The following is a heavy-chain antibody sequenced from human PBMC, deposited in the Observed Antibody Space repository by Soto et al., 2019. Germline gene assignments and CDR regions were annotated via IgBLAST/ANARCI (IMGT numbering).Heavy chain of an antibody. CDR3: ARSTMVRGVTRSYGMDV. J-gene: IGHJ6*02. V-gene: IGHV3-21*01. D-gene: IGHD3-10*01. CDR2: ISSSSSYI. Sequence: GGSLRLSCAASGFTFSSYSMNWVRQAPGKGLEWVSSISSSSSYIYYADSVKGRFTISRDNAKNSLYLQMNSLRAEDTAVYYCARSTMVRGVTRSYGMDVWGQGTTVTVSS. CDR1: GFTFSSYS.